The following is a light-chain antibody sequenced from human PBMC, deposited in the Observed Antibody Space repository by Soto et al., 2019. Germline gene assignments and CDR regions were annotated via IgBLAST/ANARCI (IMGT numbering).Light chain of an antibody. Sequence: EIVLTQSPGTLSLSPGERATLSCRASQSVTNNYLAWYQQKPGQAPRLLIYGSSNRATGIPDRFSGSGSGTDFMITISRLEPEDFAVYSCQQYGRSPLTFGGGTKVQIK. CDR1: QSVTNNY. V-gene: IGKV3-20*01. J-gene: IGKJ4*01. CDR2: GSS. CDR3: QQYGRSPLT.